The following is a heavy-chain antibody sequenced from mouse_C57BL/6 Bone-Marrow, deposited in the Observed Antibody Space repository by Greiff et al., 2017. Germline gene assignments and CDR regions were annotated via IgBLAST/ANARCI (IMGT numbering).Heavy chain of an antibody. CDR2: INYDGSST. CDR1: GFTFSDYY. D-gene: IGHD4-1*01. J-gene: IGHJ1*03. Sequence: EVQVVESEGGLVQPGSSMKLSCTASGFTFSDYYMAWVRQVPEKGLEWVANINYDGSSTYYLDSLKSRFIISRDNAKNILYLQMSSLKSEDTATYYCARDGELGYWYFDVWGTGTTVTVSS. V-gene: IGHV5-16*01. CDR3: ARDGELGYWYFDV.